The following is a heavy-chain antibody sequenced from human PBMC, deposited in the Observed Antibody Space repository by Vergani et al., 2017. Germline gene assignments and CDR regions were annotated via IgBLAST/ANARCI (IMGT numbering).Heavy chain of an antibody. CDR3: TSFPTETSEYYDSTGYYHRFFEK. CDR1: GYTFTSYY. CDR2: INPKNGLT. Sequence: QVQLVQSGAEVGKPGASVKISCKASGYTFTSYYMHWVRQAPGQGLEWMGWINPKNGLTKYAQRFQGRVSLTRDTSITTAFMELSSLRSDDTAMYYCTSFPTETSEYYDSTGYYHRFFEKWGQGTLVTVSS. V-gene: IGHV1-2*02. J-gene: IGHJ4*02. D-gene: IGHD3-16*01.